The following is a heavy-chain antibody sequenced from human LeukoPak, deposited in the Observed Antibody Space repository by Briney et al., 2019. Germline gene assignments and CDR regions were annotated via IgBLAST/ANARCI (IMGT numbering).Heavy chain of an antibody. CDR3: ASSHDSSGND. J-gene: IGHJ4*02. CDR2: IKYDGTHK. V-gene: IGHV3-7*01. CDR1: GISFSRYW. D-gene: IGHD3-22*01. Sequence: GGSLRLSCVASGISFSRYWMAWVRQAPGKGLEWVANIKYDGTHKFYADSVKGRFTISRDNAKNSLFLEMNSLTADDTAVYFCASSHDSSGNDWGQGTLVTVSS.